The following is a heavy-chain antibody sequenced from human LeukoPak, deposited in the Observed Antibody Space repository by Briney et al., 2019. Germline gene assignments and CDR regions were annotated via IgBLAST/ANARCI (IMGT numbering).Heavy chain of an antibody. D-gene: IGHD1-26*01. Sequence: ASVKVSCKVSGYTLTELSMHWVRQAPGKGLEWMGGFDPEDGETVYAQKFQGRVTMTEDTSTDTAYMELSSLRSEDTAVYYCATVGKSGSYSYFDYWGQGTLVTVSS. CDR2: FDPEDGET. CDR3: ATVGKSGSYSYFDY. V-gene: IGHV1-24*01. CDR1: GYTLTELS. J-gene: IGHJ4*02.